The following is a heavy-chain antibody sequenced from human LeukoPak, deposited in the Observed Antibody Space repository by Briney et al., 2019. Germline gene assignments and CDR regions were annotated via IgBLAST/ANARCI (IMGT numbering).Heavy chain of an antibody. V-gene: IGHV2-26*01. D-gene: IGHD3-16*01. CDR3: ARIWGMASQFDY. J-gene: IGHJ4*02. Sequence: SGPVLVKPTETLTLTCTVSGFSLSNARMGVSWIRQTQGKALEWLAHIFSNDEKSYSTSLKSRLTISKDTSKSQVVLTMTNMDPVDTATYYCARIWGMASQFDYWGQGTLVTVSS. CDR1: GFSLSNARMG. CDR2: IFSNDEK.